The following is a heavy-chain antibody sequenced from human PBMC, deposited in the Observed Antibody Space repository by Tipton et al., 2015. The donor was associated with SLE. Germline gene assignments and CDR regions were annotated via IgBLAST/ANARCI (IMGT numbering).Heavy chain of an antibody. CDR1: GDSITSDY. J-gene: IGHJ4*02. CDR2: IYTSGST. V-gene: IGHV4-59*01. CDR3: ARSAGYGSNWAHFDY. Sequence: TLSLTCTVSGDSITSDYWTWIRQPPGKGMEWIGYIYTSGSTNYNPSPQSRVTISVATSKNQFSLKLSSVTAADTAVYYCARSAGYGSNWAHFDYWGQGTLVTVSS. D-gene: IGHD6-13*01.